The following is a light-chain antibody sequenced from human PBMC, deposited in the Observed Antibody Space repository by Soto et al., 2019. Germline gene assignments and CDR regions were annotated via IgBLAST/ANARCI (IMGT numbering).Light chain of an antibody. Sequence: EIVMPQSPATLSVSPGERATLSCMASQSVSSNLAWYQQKPGQAPRLLIYGASTRATGIPARFSGSGSGTEFTLTISSLQSEDFAVYYCQQYNNWHPWTFGQGTKV. CDR1: QSVSSN. J-gene: IGKJ1*01. CDR3: QQYNNWHPWT. V-gene: IGKV3-15*01. CDR2: GAS.